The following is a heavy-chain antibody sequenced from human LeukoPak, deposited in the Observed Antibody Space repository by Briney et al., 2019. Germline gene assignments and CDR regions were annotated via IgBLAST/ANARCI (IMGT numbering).Heavy chain of an antibody. D-gene: IGHD2-21*01. V-gene: IGHV1-18*01. CDR3: VRDAKSRGGDEGYFDY. Sequence: ASVKVSCKASGYTFSSYGISWVRQAPGQGLEWMARISGYNGDANHAQNLQGRVTMTKDTSSNTAYMELRSLRSDDTAVYYCVRDAKSRGGDEGYFDYWGPGALVTVSS. CDR2: ISGYNGDA. J-gene: IGHJ4*02. CDR1: GYTFSSYG.